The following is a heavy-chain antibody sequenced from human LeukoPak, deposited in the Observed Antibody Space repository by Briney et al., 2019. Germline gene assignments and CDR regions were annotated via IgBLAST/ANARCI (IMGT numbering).Heavy chain of an antibody. Sequence: PSETLSLTCTVSGGSISSSSYYWGWIRQPPGKGLEWIGSIYYSGSTYYNPSLKSRVTISVDTSKNQFSLKLSSGTAADTAVYYCARLDSSGYYCDYWGRGTLVTVSS. J-gene: IGHJ4*02. V-gene: IGHV4-39*01. CDR2: IYYSGST. D-gene: IGHD3-22*01. CDR3: ARLDSSGYYCDY. CDR1: GGSISSSSYY.